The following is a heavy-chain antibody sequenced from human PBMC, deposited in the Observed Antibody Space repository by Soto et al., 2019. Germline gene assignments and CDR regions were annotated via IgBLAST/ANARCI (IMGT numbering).Heavy chain of an antibody. J-gene: IGHJ4*02. CDR3: ARDYYGSGSYYKPFDY. V-gene: IGHV1-69*13. CDR1: GGTSSSYA. D-gene: IGHD3-10*01. CDR2: IIPIFGTA. Sequence: SVKVSCKASGGTSSSYAISWVRQAPGQGLEWMGGIIPIFGTANYAQKFQGRVTITADESTSTAYMELSSLRSEDTAVYYCARDYYGSGSYYKPFDYWGQGTLVTVSS.